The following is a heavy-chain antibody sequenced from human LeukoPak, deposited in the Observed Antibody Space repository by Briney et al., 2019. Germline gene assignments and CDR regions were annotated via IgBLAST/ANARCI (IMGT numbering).Heavy chain of an antibody. V-gene: IGHV3-66*01. CDR1: EFSVGSNY. CDR2: IYSGGST. D-gene: IGHD2-21*02. CDR3: AREGAYCGGDCMGSYYYYMDV. Sequence: GGSLRLSCAASEFSVGSNYMTWVRQAPGKGLEWVSLIYSGGSTYYADSVKGRFTISRDNSKNTLYLQMNSLRAEDTAVYYCAREGAYCGGDCMGSYYYYMDVWGKGTTVTISS. J-gene: IGHJ6*03.